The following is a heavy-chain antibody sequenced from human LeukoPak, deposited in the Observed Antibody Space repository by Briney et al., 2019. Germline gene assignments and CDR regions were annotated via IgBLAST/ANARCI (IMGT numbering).Heavy chain of an antibody. D-gene: IGHD6-19*01. V-gene: IGHV1-69*05. CDR3: AVKDPGQWLAH. Sequence: SVMVSCKASGGTFSSYAISWVRQAPGQGLEWMGRIIPIFGTANYAQKFQGRVTITTDESTSTAYMELSSLRSEDTAVYYCAVKDPGQWLAHWGQGTLVTVSP. J-gene: IGHJ4*02. CDR1: GGTFSSYA. CDR2: IIPIFGTA.